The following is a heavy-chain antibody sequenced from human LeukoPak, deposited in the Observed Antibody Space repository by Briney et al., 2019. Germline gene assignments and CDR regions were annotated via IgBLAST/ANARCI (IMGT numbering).Heavy chain of an antibody. J-gene: IGHJ5*02. CDR2: IYPGDSDT. CDR3: ARHSRREENWFDP. CDR1: GSSFTSYW. Sequence: GESLKISCKGSGSSFTSYWIGWVRQLPGKGLEWMGIIYPGDSDTRYSPSFQGQVTISADKSISTAYLQWSSLKASDTAMYYCARHSRREENWFDPWGQGTLVTVSS. V-gene: IGHV5-51*01.